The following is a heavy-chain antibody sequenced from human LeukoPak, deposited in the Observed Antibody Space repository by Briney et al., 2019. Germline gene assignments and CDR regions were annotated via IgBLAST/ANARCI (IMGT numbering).Heavy chain of an antibody. CDR1: GYTFTDYY. Sequence: ASVKVSSKASGYTFTDYYMHWVRQAPGQGLEWMGWINPKSDYTNYAQKFQGRVTMTRDTSISTAYMELSRLRSDDTAVYYCARVKGLYGDYGEIDYWGQGTLVTVPS. V-gene: IGHV1-2*02. D-gene: IGHD4-17*01. J-gene: IGHJ4*02. CDR2: INPKSDYT. CDR3: ARVKGLYGDYGEIDY.